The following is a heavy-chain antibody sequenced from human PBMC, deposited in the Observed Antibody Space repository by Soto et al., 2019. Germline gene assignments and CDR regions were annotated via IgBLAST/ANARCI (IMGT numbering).Heavy chain of an antibody. Sequence: SETLSLTCTVSVGSISSYYWSWIRQPAGKGLEWIGRIYTSGSTNYNPSLKSRVSMSVDTSKNQFSLKLSSVTAADTAVYYCARGYYDSSGFVFDYWGQGTLVTVSS. CDR2: IYTSGST. CDR1: VGSISSYY. J-gene: IGHJ4*02. V-gene: IGHV4-4*07. D-gene: IGHD3-22*01. CDR3: ARGYYDSSGFVFDY.